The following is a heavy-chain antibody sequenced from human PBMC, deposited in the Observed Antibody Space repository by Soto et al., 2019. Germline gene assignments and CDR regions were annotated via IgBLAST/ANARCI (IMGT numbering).Heavy chain of an antibody. J-gene: IGHJ5*02. Sequence: QITLKESGPTLVKPTQTLTLTCTFSGFSLSTSGVGVGWIRQPPGKALEWLALLYWDDDKRYSTSLKSRLTITKVTSKNQVGLTMTNMDPVDTDTYYCAHGVVSYDIVTATRNNWCDPWGQGSLVTV. V-gene: IGHV2-5*02. D-gene: IGHD3-9*01. CDR3: AHGVVSYDIVTATRNNWCDP. CDR2: LYWDDDK. CDR1: GFSLSTSGVG.